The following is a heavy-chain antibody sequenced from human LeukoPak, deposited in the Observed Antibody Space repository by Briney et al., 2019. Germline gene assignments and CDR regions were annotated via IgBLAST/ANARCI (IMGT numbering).Heavy chain of an antibody. CDR1: GFTFSSYG. D-gene: IGHD6-19*01. V-gene: IGHV3-23*01. Sequence: PGGSLRLSCAASGFTFSSYGMSWVRQAPGKRLEWVSAISGSGGSTYYADSVKGRFTISRDNSKNTLYLQMNSLRAEDTAVYYCAKEMGSGPFPLYWGQGTLVTVSS. J-gene: IGHJ4*02. CDR2: ISGSGGST. CDR3: AKEMGSGPFPLY.